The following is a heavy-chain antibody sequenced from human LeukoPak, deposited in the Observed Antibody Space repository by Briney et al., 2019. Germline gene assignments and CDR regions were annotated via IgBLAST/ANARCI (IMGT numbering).Heavy chain of an antibody. CDR3: ARKSGSYLSP. CDR1: GGSFSGYY. D-gene: IGHD1-26*01. CDR2: INHSGST. J-gene: IGHJ5*02. Sequence: SETLSLTCAVYGGSFSGYYWSWIRQPPGKGLEWIGEINHSGSTNYNPSLKSRVTISVDTSKNQFSLKLSSVTAADTAEYYCARKSGSYLSPWGQGTLVTVSS. V-gene: IGHV4-34*01.